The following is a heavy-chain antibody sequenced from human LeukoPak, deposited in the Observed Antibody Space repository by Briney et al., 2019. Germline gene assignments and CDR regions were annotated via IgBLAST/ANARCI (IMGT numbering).Heavy chain of an antibody. J-gene: IGHJ4*02. Sequence: SLRLSCAASGFTFDDYAMHWVRQAPGEGLEWVSGISWSSGSKYYADSVKGRFTISRDNAKNSLYLQMNSLRAEDTALYYCARDGSQAAAGMDYWGQGTLVTVSS. D-gene: IGHD6-13*01. CDR2: ISWSSGSK. CDR3: ARDGSQAAAGMDY. V-gene: IGHV3-9*01. CDR1: GFTFDDYA.